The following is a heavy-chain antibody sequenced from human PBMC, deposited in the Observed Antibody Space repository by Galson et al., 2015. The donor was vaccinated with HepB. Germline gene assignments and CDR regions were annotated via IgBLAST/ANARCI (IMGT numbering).Heavy chain of an antibody. J-gene: IGHJ5*02. V-gene: IGHV3-11*01. CDR3: ARIRGSGNNWFDP. CDR1: GFTFSDYY. CDR2: ISSSGSTI. Sequence: SLRLSCAASGFTFSDYYMSWIRQAPGKGLEWVSYISSSGSTIYYADSVKGRFTISRDNAKNSLYLQMNSLRAEDTAVYYCARIRGSGNNWFDPWGQGTLVTVSS. D-gene: IGHD6-25*01.